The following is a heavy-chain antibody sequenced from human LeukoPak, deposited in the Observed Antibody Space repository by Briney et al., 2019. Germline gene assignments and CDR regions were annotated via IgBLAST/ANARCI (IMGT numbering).Heavy chain of an antibody. D-gene: IGHD6-13*01. J-gene: IGHJ4*02. Sequence: SETLSLTCAVFGGSISSNNWWSWVRQPPGKGLEWIGEIYHSGSTNYNPSLKSRVTISVDKSKNQFSLKLSSVTAADTAVYYCARDPRGYSSSWPYYFDYWGQGTLVTVSS. CDR3: ARDPRGYSSSWPYYFDY. V-gene: IGHV4-4*02. CDR2: IYHSGST. CDR1: GGSISSNNW.